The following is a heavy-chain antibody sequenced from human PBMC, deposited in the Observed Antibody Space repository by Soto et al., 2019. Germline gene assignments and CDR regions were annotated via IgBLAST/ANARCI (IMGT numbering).Heavy chain of an antibody. CDR2: VKSSSDGGAI. Sequence: EVQLVESGGALVKPGGSLRLSCVSSGFTFSSAWMSWVRQAPGKGLEWVARVKSSSDGGAIHYAAPVKGRFTISRDDAGGMLYLQMNGLNNEDSAVYYCTDFARWCQGTSVNVSS. D-gene: IGHD6-6*01. V-gene: IGHV3-15*02. CDR3: TDFAR. CDR1: GFTFSSAW. J-gene: IGHJ4*02.